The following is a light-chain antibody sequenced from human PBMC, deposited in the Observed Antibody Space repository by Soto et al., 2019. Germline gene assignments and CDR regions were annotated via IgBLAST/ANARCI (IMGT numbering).Light chain of an antibody. CDR3: CSYAGSSTFAV. CDR2: EGS. Sequence: QSALTQPASVSGSPGQSITISCTGTSSDVGSYNLVSWYQQHPGKASKLMIYEGSKRPSGVSNRFSGSKSGNTASLTISGLQAEDEADYYCCSYAGSSTFAVFGGGTKLTVL. CDR1: SSDVGSYNL. J-gene: IGLJ3*02. V-gene: IGLV2-23*03.